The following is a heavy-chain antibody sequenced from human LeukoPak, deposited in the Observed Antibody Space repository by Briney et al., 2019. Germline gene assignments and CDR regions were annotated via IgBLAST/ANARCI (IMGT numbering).Heavy chain of an antibody. CDR2: IFYSGSI. CDR3: ARSIQWPQDYYFDY. V-gene: IGHV4-39*01. CDR1: DGSISSSSYY. D-gene: IGHD6-19*01. Sequence: SETLSLTCTVSDGSISSSSYYWGWIRQPPGKGLEWIGTIFYSGSIYYNPSLKSRVTISVDTSKNQFSLKLSSVTAADTAVYYCARSIQWPQDYYFDYWGQGTLVTVSS. J-gene: IGHJ4*02.